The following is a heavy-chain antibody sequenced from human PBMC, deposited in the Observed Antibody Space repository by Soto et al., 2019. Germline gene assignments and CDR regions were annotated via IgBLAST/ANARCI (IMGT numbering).Heavy chain of an antibody. CDR1: GGSITGYY. V-gene: IGHV4-59*08. D-gene: IGHD3-10*01. Sequence: SETLSLTCTVSGGSITGYYWSWIRQPPGKGLEWIGYIYYSGSTNYNPSLKSRVTISVDTSKNQFSLKVSSVTAADTAVFYCVRYYNGDYFDSWGQGTLVTVSS. CDR2: IYYSGST. J-gene: IGHJ4*02. CDR3: VRYYNGDYFDS.